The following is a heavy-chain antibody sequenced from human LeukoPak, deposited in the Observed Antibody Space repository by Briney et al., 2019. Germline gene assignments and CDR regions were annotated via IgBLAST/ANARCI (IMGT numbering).Heavy chain of an antibody. J-gene: IGHJ4*02. CDR1: GYTFTGYY. CDR2: INPNSGGT. V-gene: IGHV1-2*06. Sequence: ASVKVSCKASGYTFTGYYMNWVRQAPGQGLEWLGRINPNSGGTNDAQNFQGRVTMTRDTSMNTAYMELSRLRGDDTAVYYCARDRSGYSYGEPLDHWGQGTLVIVSS. CDR3: ARDRSGYSYGEPLDH. D-gene: IGHD5-18*01.